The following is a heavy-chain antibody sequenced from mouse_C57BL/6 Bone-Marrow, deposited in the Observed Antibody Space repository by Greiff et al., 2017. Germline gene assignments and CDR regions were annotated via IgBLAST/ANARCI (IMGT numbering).Heavy chain of an antibody. Sequence: QVQLQQSGAELVKPGASVKMSCKASGYTFTTYPIEWMKQNHGKSLEWIGNFHPYNDDTKYNEKFKGKATLTVEKSSSTVYLELSRLASDGSAVYYSARGGHGPREFAYWGQGTLVTVSA. CDR3: ARGGHGPREFAY. CDR2: FHPYNDDT. D-gene: IGHD3-1*01. V-gene: IGHV1-47*01. J-gene: IGHJ3*01. CDR1: GYTFTTYP.